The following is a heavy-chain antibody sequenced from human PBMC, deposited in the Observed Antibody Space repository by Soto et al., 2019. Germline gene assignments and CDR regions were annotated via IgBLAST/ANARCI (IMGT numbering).Heavy chain of an antibody. J-gene: IGHJ4*02. CDR2: IYYSGST. V-gene: IGHV4-31*03. Sequence: QVQLQESGPGLVKPSQTLSLTCTVSGGSISSGGYYWSWIRQHPGKGLEWIGYIYYSGSTYYNPSLKSRVTISVDTSKNQFSLKLSYVTAADTSVYYRARWWGGGDYGSYFDYWGQGTLVTVSS. CDR1: GGSISSGGYY. CDR3: ARWWGGGDYGSYFDY. D-gene: IGHD4-17*01.